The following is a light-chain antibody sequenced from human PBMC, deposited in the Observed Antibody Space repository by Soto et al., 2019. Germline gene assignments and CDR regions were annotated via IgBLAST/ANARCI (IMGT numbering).Light chain of an antibody. J-gene: IGLJ1*01. V-gene: IGLV2-14*01. CDR1: SSDVGGYNY. CDR3: SSYTSSSKV. CDR2: AVN. Sequence: QSALTQPASVSGSPGQSITISCTGTSSDVGGYNYVSWYQQHPGKAPKLMIYAVNNRPSGVSNRFSGSKSGNTASLTISGLQAEDEADYYCSSYTSSSKVFGTGTKLTVL.